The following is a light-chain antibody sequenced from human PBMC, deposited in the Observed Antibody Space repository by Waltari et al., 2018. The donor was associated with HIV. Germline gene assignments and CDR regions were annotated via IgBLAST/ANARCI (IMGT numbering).Light chain of an antibody. J-gene: IGLJ3*02. CDR3: QSADISTWV. CDR2: KDT. Sequence: SYELTQPPSVSVSPGQTARITCSGDALPKQYAYWYQRKPGQAPVLVIYKDTERPSGIPERXSGSSSGTTVTLTISGVQAEDEADYYCQSADISTWVFGGGTKLTVL. V-gene: IGLV3-25*03. CDR1: ALPKQY.